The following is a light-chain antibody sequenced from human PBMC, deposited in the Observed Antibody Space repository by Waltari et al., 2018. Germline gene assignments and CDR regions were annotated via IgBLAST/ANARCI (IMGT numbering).Light chain of an antibody. CDR3: SSYTSSSTLGV. J-gene: IGLJ2*01. CDR2: DVS. V-gene: IGLV2-14*03. Sequence: QSALTQPASVSGSPGQSITLSCTGTSSDVGGYKLVSWSQQHPGKAPKLMISDVSNRPSGVSNRFSGSKSGNTASLTISGLQAEDEADYYCSSYTSSSTLGVFGGGTKLTVL. CDR1: SSDVGGYKL.